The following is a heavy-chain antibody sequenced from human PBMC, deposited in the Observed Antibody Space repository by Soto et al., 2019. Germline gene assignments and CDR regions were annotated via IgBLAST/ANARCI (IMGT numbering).Heavy chain of an antibody. D-gene: IGHD5-18*01. CDR2: TYYRSKWHN. Sequence: QVQLQQSGPGLVKPSQTLSLTCAISGDSVSDNSAAWNWIRQSPSRGLEWLGRTYYRSKWHNDYAVSVKSRITINPDTPKNHFSLHLNSVTPEDTAVYYCSRAERYSYAYSFDYWGQGTLVTVSS. CDR1: GDSVSDNSAA. J-gene: IGHJ4*02. V-gene: IGHV6-1*01. CDR3: SRAERYSYAYSFDY.